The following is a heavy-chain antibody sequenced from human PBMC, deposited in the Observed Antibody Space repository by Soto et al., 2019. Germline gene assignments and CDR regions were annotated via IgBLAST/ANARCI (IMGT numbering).Heavy chain of an antibody. CDR1: GYTFTSYD. Sequence: GASVKVSCKASGYTFTSYDINWVRQATGQGLEWMGWINPSSGNTGYAQKFQGRVTMTRNTSISTAYMELSSLRSEDTAVYYCATTYYYDSSGPNDAFDIWGQGTMVTVSS. J-gene: IGHJ3*02. CDR2: INPSSGNT. V-gene: IGHV1-8*01. D-gene: IGHD3-22*01. CDR3: ATTYYYDSSGPNDAFDI.